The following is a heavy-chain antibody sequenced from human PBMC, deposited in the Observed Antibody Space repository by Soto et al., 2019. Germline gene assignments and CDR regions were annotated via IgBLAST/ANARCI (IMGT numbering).Heavy chain of an antibody. CDR3: ASMITFGGGIVNRRYCFDY. CDR2: IYYSGST. D-gene: IGHD3-16*02. Sequence: ASETLSLTCTVSGGSISSGGYYWSRIRQHPGSGLEGIGYIYYSGSTYYAQTLKSRVTITVDTSKNPFSLELSSVSAADTAVYYCASMITFGGGIVNRRYCFDYWGQGTLVTVSS. J-gene: IGHJ4*02. V-gene: IGHV4-31*03. CDR1: GGSISSGGYY.